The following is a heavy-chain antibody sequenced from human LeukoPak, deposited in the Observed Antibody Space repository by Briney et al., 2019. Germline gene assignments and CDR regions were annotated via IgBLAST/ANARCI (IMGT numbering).Heavy chain of an antibody. J-gene: IGHJ6*02. V-gene: IGHV4-30-4*01. Sequence: SQTLSLTRTVSGGSISSGDHYWSWIRQPPGKGREWIGYIYYSGSTYYNPSLNSRVTISVDTSKNQFSLKLSSVTAADPAVYYCARDPTDGDYGAYYYGMDVWGQGTTVTVSS. D-gene: IGHD4-17*01. CDR2: IYYSGST. CDR1: GGSISSGDHY. CDR3: ARDPTDGDYGAYYYGMDV.